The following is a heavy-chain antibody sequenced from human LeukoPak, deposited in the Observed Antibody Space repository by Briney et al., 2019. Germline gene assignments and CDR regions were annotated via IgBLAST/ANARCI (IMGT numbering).Heavy chain of an antibody. Sequence: ASVKVSCKASGYSFTGYCMHWVRQAPGQGLEWMGWITPNTGGTNYAQKFQGRVTMTRDTSINTAYMELRRLRSDDTAVYYCARAARISYYDNSPYGMDVWGQGTTVTVSS. CDR3: ARAARISYYDNSPYGMDV. V-gene: IGHV1-2*02. CDR1: GYSFTGYC. J-gene: IGHJ6*02. CDR2: ITPNTGGT. D-gene: IGHD3-22*01.